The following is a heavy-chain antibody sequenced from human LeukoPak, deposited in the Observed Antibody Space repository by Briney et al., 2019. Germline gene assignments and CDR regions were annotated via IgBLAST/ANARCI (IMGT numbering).Heavy chain of an antibody. CDR2: IRYDGSNK. D-gene: IGHD2/OR15-2a*01. J-gene: IGHJ3*02. Sequence: GGSLRLXCAASGFTCSSYGMQWVRQAPGKGLEWVAFIRYDGSNKYYADSVKGRFTISRDNSKNTLYLQMNSLRAEDTAVYYCPVYVDDAFDIWGQGTMVTVSS. CDR3: PVYVDDAFDI. V-gene: IGHV3-30*02. CDR1: GFTCSSYG.